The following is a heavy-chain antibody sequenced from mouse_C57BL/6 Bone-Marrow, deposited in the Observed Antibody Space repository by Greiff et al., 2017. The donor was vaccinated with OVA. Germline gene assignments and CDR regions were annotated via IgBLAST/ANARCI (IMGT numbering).Heavy chain of an antibody. D-gene: IGHD2-4*01. CDR3: ARHALYEDYDGYWYFDV. J-gene: IGHJ1*03. CDR1: GYTFTEYP. V-gene: IGHV1-62-2*01. Sequence: VQLQQSGAELVKPGASVKLSCTASGYTFTEYPIHWVKQRSGQGLEWIGWFYPGSGSIKYNEKFKDKATLTADKSSSTVYMELSRLTSEDSAVYFCARHALYEDYDGYWYFDVWGTGTTVTVAS. CDR2: FYPGSGSI.